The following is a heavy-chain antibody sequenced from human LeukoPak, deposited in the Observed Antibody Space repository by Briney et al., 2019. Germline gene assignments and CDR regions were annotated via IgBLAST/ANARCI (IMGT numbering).Heavy chain of an antibody. J-gene: IGHJ5*02. CDR2: ISWNSGSI. CDR3: AKDKREYYYDSSGIFDP. V-gene: IGHV3-9*01. D-gene: IGHD3-22*01. CDR1: GFTFDDYA. Sequence: PGGSLRLSCAASGFTFDDYAMPWVRQAPGKGLEWVSGISWNSGSIGYADSVKGRFTISRDNAKNSLYLQMNSLRAEDTALYYCAKDKREYYYDSSGIFDPWGQGTLVTVSS.